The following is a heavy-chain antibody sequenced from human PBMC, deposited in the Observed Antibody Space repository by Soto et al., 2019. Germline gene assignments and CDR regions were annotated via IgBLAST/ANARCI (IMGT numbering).Heavy chain of an antibody. D-gene: IGHD6-13*01. CDR1: GGTFSSYA. CDR3: ARGRLAAAGKDYYYYYGMDV. Sequence: QVQLVQSGAEVKKPGSSVKVSCKASGGTFSSYAISWVRQAPGQGLEWMGGIIPIFGTANYAQKFQGRVTITADESTSTAYMELSSLRGEDTAVYYCARGRLAAAGKDYYYYYGMDVWGKGTTVTVSA. CDR2: IIPIFGTA. J-gene: IGHJ6*04. V-gene: IGHV1-69*12.